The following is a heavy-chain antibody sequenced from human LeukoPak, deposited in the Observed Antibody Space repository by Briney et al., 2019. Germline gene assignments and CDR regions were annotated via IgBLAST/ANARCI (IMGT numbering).Heavy chain of an antibody. J-gene: IGHJ4*02. CDR1: GGSFSGYY. CDR3: ARPGYYGSADY. Sequence: SETLSLTCAVYGGSFSGYYWSWIRQPPGKGLEWIGEINHSGSTNYNPSLKSRVTISVDTSKNQFSLKLSSVTAADTAVYYCARPGYYGSADYWGQGTLVTVSS. CDR2: INHSGST. D-gene: IGHD3-10*01. V-gene: IGHV4-34*01.